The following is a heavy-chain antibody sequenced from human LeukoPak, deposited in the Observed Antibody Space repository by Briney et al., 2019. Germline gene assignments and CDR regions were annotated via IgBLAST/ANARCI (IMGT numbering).Heavy chain of an antibody. D-gene: IGHD6-25*01. V-gene: IGHV4-4*07. J-gene: IGHJ6*02. CDR3: ARDKRLDGMDV. CDR2: VFPGGTT. CDR1: GGSIRTFY. Sequence: SETLSLTCTVSGGSIRTFYWSWIRQPAGKGLEWIGRVFPGGTTDYNPSLKSRVTMSVNTSKSQLSLTLNAVTAADTAVYYCARDKRLDGMDVWGQGTTVTVSS.